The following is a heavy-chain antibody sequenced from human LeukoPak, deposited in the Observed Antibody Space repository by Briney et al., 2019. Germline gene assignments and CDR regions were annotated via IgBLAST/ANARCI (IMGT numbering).Heavy chain of an antibody. CDR3: ARRGGAYGYYFDF. D-gene: IGHD3-10*01. V-gene: IGHV5-51*01. Sequence: GESLKISCKSSEYSFSSYWIGWVRQVPGKGLEWRGSIYPGGSDTKYSPSFQGQVTISADKSISTAYLQWTSLKASDTAMYYCARRGGAYGYYFDFWGQGTLVTVSS. CDR2: IYPGGSDT. J-gene: IGHJ4*02. CDR1: EYSFSSYW.